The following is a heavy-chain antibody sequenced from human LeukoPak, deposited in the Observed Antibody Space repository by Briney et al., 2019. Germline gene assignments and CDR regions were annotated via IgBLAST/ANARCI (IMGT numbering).Heavy chain of an antibody. CDR2: ITYSSRYI. CDR3: ARVSRDYGDLDS. Sequence: GGSLRLSCAASGFTFHNHAMNWVRQAPGKGLEWVSSITYSSRYIYYADSVKGRFISSRHNTQNSLYLQMNSLRAEDTAVYYCARVSRDYGDLDSWGQGTLVTVSS. V-gene: IGHV3-21*01. J-gene: IGHJ4*02. CDR1: GFTFHNHA. D-gene: IGHD4-17*01.